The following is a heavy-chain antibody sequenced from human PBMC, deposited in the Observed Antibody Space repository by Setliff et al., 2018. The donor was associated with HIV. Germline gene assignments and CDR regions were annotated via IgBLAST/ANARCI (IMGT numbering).Heavy chain of an antibody. V-gene: IGHV1-69*13. CDR3: SPIDPFPHDYSNSSFDY. CDR1: GGSFSNYR. CDR2: IIPALGTQ. J-gene: IGHJ4*02. D-gene: IGHD4-4*01. Sequence: SVKVSCKASGGSFSNYRINWVRQAPGQSLEWMGGIIPALGTQNYAQKFKGRITITADEYSSTVYMELSSLRSEDTSVYYCSPIDPFPHDYSNSSFDYWGQGTLVTVSS.